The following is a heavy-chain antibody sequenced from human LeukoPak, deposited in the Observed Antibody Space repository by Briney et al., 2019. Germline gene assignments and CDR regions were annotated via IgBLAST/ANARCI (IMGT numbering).Heavy chain of an antibody. CDR1: GFTFTSYG. V-gene: IGHV3-33*01. CDR3: ARDPIAAVRFDY. D-gene: IGHD6-13*01. CDR2: IWYDGSNK. J-gene: IGHJ4*02. Sequence: PGGSLRLSCAASGFTFTSYGIHWVRQAPGKGLEWVAVIWYDGSNKYYADSVKGRFTISRDNSKNTLYLQMNSLRAEDTAVYYCARDPIAAVRFDYWGQGTLVTVSS.